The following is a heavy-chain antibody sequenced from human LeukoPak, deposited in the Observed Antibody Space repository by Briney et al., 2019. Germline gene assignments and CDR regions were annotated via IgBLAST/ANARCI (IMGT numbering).Heavy chain of an antibody. Sequence: GGSLRLSCAASGFTVSSNYMSWVRQAPGKGLEWVSVIYSGGSTYYADSVKGRFTISRDNSKSTLLLQMNSLRAEDTAVYYCAKVRWDNSGWYYLDSWGQGTLVTVSS. D-gene: IGHD6-19*01. V-gene: IGHV3-53*05. J-gene: IGHJ4*02. CDR1: GFTVSSNY. CDR2: IYSGGST. CDR3: AKVRWDNSGWYYLDS.